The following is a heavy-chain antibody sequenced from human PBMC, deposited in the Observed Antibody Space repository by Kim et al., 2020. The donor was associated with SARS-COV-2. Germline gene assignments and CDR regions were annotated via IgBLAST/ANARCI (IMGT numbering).Heavy chain of an antibody. CDR3: ARASFDYGDYYFDY. V-gene: IGHV3-53*01. Sequence: ADSLKGRFTIARDKSKKPRYLQMTSLRAEDTAVYYCARASFDYGDYYFDYWGQGTLVTVSS. J-gene: IGHJ4*02. D-gene: IGHD4-17*01.